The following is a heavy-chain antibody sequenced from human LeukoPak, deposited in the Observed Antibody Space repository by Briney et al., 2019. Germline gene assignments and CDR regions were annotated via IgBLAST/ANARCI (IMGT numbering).Heavy chain of an antibody. J-gene: IGHJ4*02. CDR3: ARRGSGTYRLDY. D-gene: IGHD3-10*01. CDR1: GGSMSSFY. Sequence: SETLSLTCTVSGGSMSSFYWSWIRQPPGKGLEWIGYIYYSGSTSGSTNYNPSLKSQVSISVDTSKNQFSLKLSSVTAADTAVYYCARRGSGTYRLDYWGQGTLVTVSS. CDR2: IYYSGSTSGST. V-gene: IGHV4-59*01.